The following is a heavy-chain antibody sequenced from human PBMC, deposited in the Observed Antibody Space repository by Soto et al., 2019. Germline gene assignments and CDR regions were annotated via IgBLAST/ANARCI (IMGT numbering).Heavy chain of an antibody. CDR3: AKDRGWSSADLEY. V-gene: IGHV3-30*18. Sequence: QVQLVESGGGVVQPGRSLRLSCAASGFTFSSFGMHWVRQAPGKGLEWVALISYDGSSDYYVDSVKGRFTISIDKSKNTLYMQMNSLRPEDTAVYYCAKDRGWSSADLEYWGQGTLVTVSS. J-gene: IGHJ4*02. CDR2: ISYDGSSD. D-gene: IGHD6-19*01. CDR1: GFTFSSFG.